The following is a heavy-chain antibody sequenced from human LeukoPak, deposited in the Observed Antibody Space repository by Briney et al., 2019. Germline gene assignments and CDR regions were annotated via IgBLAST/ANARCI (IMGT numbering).Heavy chain of an antibody. V-gene: IGHV3-23*01. CDR2: ISGSGGST. D-gene: IGHD2-15*01. Sequence: TGRSLRLSCAASGFTFSSYAMSSVRQAPGKGLEWLSAISGSGGSTYYADSVKGRFTISRVNSKNTLHLQMKSLRAEDTAVYYGAKHRIGDYWGQGTLVTVSS. CDR1: GFTFSSYA. CDR3: AKHRIGDY. J-gene: IGHJ4*02.